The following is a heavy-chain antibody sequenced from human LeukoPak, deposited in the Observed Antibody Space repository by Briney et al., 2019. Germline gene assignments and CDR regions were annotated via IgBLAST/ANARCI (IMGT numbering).Heavy chain of an antibody. J-gene: IGHJ4*02. Sequence: GGSLRLSCAASGFTFSSYGMHWVRQAPGKGLEWVAFIRYDGSNKYYADSVKGRFTISRDNSKNTLYLQMNSLRAEDTAVYYCARVSPMVRGVIRYYFDYWGQGTLVTVSS. CDR2: IRYDGSNK. V-gene: IGHV3-30*02. CDR3: ARVSPMVRGVIRYYFDY. D-gene: IGHD3-10*01. CDR1: GFTFSSYG.